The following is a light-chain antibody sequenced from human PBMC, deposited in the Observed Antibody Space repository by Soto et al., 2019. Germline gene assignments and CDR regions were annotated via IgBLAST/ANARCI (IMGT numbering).Light chain of an antibody. V-gene: IGKV1-13*02. CDR3: QQFNSYPPT. J-gene: IGKJ5*01. Sequence: AIQLTQSPSSLSASVGDRVTITCRASQGISSALAWYQQKPGKAPNLLIYDASSLEIVVPSRFSGSGSGTDFTLTISSLQPEDFATSYCQQFNSYPPTFGQGPRLEIK. CDR1: QGISSA. CDR2: DAS.